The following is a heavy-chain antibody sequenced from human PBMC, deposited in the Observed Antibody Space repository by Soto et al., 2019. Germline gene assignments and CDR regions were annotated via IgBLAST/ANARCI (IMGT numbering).Heavy chain of an antibody. CDR1: GFTFSYYW. J-gene: IGHJ3*01. V-gene: IGHV3-74*01. CDR2: IHSDGSST. D-gene: IGHD1-26*01. Sequence: EVQLVESGGGLVRPGGSLRLSCAASGFTFSYYWMHWVRQAPGKGLVWVSRIHSDGSSTTYADCVKGRFIISRDNARKTVDLQMNSVRVEETAVYYCARGDRGAFDLWGQGTVVTVSS. CDR3: ARGDRGAFDL.